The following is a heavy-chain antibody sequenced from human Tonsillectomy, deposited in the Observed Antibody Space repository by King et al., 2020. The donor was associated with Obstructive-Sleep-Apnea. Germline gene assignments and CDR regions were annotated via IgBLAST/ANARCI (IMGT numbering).Heavy chain of an antibody. D-gene: IGHD5-18*01. CDR2: IHYSGST. J-gene: IGHJ4*02. CDR3: ARAGGYSYGPHFEY. Sequence: LQLQESGPGLVKPSQTLSLTCTVSGASISSGNYYWSWIRQPPGKGLDWIGYIHYSGSTYYNPSLKRRVTISVDTSKNQFSLKLSSMTAADTAVYYCARAGGYSYGPHFEYWGQGTLVTVSS. V-gene: IGHV4-30-4*01. CDR1: GASISSGNYY.